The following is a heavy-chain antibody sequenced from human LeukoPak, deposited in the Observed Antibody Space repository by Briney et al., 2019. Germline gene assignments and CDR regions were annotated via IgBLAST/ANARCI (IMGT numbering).Heavy chain of an antibody. Sequence: SETLPLTCTVSGGSLSNYYWSWIRQPPGKGLEWIGYIYYSGSTNYNPSLKSRVTISVDTSKNQFSLKLSSVTAADTAVYYCARQGVEMATIGVWYFDLWGRGTLLTVSS. CDR3: ARQGVEMATIGVWYFDL. V-gene: IGHV4-59*08. CDR2: IYYSGST. CDR1: GGSLSNYY. D-gene: IGHD5-24*01. J-gene: IGHJ2*01.